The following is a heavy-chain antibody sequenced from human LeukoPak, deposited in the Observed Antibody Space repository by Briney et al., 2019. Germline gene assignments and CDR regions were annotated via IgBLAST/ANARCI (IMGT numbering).Heavy chain of an antibody. V-gene: IGHV3-30*18. CDR1: GFTFSSYG. J-gene: IGHJ4*02. CDR2: ISYDGSNK. Sequence: PGRSLRLSCAASGFTFSSYGMHWVRQAPGKGLEWVAVISYDGSNKYHADSVKGRFTISRDNSKNTLYLQMNSLRAEDTAVYYCAKDQLRFISGWYVHPIDYWGRGTLVTVSS. CDR3: AKDQLRFISGWYVHPIDY. D-gene: IGHD6-19*01.